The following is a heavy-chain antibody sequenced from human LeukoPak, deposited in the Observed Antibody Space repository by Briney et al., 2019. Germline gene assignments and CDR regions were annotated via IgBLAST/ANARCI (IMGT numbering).Heavy chain of an antibody. CDR1: GGSISSYY. V-gene: IGHV4-59*01. J-gene: IGHJ4*01. D-gene: IGHD3-10*01. Sequence: SETLSLTCTVSGGSISSYYWSWIRQPPGKGLEWIGYIHYSGSTNYNPSLKSRVTISVDTSKNQFSLKLSSVTAADTAVYYFASDYGSGSYYIFWGQGTLVTVSS. CDR3: ASDYGSGSYYIF. CDR2: IHYSGST.